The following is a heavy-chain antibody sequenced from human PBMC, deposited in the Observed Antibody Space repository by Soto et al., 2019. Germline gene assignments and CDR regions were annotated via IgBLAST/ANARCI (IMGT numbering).Heavy chain of an antibody. CDR1: GYTFTGYY. CDR2: INPNSGGT. CDR3: ARDLGAARSCYFDY. Sequence: ASVKVSCKASGYTFTGYYMHWVRQAPGQGLEWMGWINPNSGGTNYAQKFQGWVTMTRDTSISTAYMELSRLRSDDTAVYYCARDLGAARSCYFDYWGQGTLVTVSS. D-gene: IGHD6-6*01. J-gene: IGHJ4*02. V-gene: IGHV1-2*04.